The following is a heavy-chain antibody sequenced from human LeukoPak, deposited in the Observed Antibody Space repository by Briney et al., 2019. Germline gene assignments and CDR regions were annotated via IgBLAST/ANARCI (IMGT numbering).Heavy chain of an antibody. J-gene: IGHJ5*02. CDR2: INPSDGST. CDR1: GYPFTSYY. V-gene: IGHV1-46*01. D-gene: IGHD6-13*01. Sequence: ASVKVSCKASGYPFTSYYMHWVRQAPGQGLEWMGIINPSDGSTTYAQKFQGRVTMTRDTSISTAYMELSRLRSDDTAVYYCARAHLIAAAGYNWFDPWGQGTLVTVSS. CDR3: ARAHLIAAAGYNWFDP.